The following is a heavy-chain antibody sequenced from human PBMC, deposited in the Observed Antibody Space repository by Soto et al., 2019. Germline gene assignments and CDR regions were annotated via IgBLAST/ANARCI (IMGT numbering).Heavy chain of an antibody. Sequence: QVQLVQSGAEVKKPGASVKLSCKASGYPFTPYAIHWVRQAPGQRLEWMGWINDGNGNTKYSQKFQDRVAITRDTSASTGYMALSSRRSEGTAVYVCARGLWFGERSTGGAWGDFWGPGPLVTVSS. J-gene: IGHJ4*02. D-gene: IGHD3-10*01. CDR3: ARGLWFGERSTGGAWGDF. CDR2: INDGNGNT. V-gene: IGHV1-3*01. CDR1: GYPFTPYA.